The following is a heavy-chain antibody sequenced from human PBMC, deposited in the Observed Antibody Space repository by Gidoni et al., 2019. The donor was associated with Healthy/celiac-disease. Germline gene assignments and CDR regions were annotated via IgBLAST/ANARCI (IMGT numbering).Heavy chain of an antibody. V-gene: IGHV1-69*01. CDR2: IIPIFGTA. Sequence: QVQLVQSGAEVKKPGSSVKVSCKASGGTFSSYAISWVRQAPGQGLEWMGGIIPIFGTANYAQKFQGRVTITADESTSTAYMELSSLRSEDTAVYYCARDPDGWLRKHYYGMDVWGQGTTVTVSS. J-gene: IGHJ6*02. CDR1: GGTFSSYA. D-gene: IGHD3-22*01. CDR3: ARDPDGWLRKHYYGMDV.